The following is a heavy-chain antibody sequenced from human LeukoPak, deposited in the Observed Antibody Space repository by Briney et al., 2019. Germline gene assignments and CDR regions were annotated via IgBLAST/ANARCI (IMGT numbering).Heavy chain of an antibody. V-gene: IGHV3-30-3*01. Sequence: GGPLRLSCEASGFTFSSYAMYWVRQAPGKGLEWVAVISFDGNKKVYADSVKGRFTISRDDPKNTVYLQMNNQRVEDTAVYYCAREGEIVNTGYFEYWGQGTLVTVSS. J-gene: IGHJ4*02. D-gene: IGHD1-1*01. CDR3: AREGEIVNTGYFEY. CDR2: ISFDGNKK. CDR1: GFTFSSYA.